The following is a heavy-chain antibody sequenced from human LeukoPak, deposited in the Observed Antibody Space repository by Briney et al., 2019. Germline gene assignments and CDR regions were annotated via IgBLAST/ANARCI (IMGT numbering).Heavy chain of an antibody. CDR2: IRSTTSIT. J-gene: IGHJ4*02. Sequence: GGPLRLSRVASGFSFSSYTMGWVRQAPGRGLDCVSYIRSTTSITQYADSVKGRFTISRDNAKNSLYLQMSSLRDEDTAVYYCVRDSDYSDRAFDFWGQGTLVTVSS. D-gene: IGHD3-22*01. CDR3: VRDSDYSDRAFDF. CDR1: GFSFSSYT. V-gene: IGHV3-48*02.